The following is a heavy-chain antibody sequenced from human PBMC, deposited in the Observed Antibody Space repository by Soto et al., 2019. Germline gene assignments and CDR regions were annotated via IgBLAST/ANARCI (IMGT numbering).Heavy chain of an antibody. CDR2: INAGNGNT. V-gene: IGHV1-3*01. Sequence: ASVKVSCKASGYTFTTYAMHWVRQAPGQRLEWMGWINAGNGNTKYSQKFQGRVTITRDTSASTAYMELSSLRSEDTAVYYCARDLKGYDSSGYYSTYNWFDPWGQGTLVTVSS. J-gene: IGHJ5*02. D-gene: IGHD3-22*01. CDR3: ARDLKGYDSSGYYSTYNWFDP. CDR1: GYTFTTYA.